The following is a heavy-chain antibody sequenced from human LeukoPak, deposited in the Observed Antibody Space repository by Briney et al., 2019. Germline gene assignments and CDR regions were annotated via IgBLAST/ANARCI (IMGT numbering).Heavy chain of an antibody. V-gene: IGHV3-49*04. J-gene: IGHJ4*02. D-gene: IGHD3-3*01. CDR2: IRSKAYGGTT. Sequence: GGSLRLSCTASGFTFGDYAMSWVRQAPGKGLEWVGFIRSKAYGGTTEYAASVKGRFTISRDDSKSIAYLQMNSLKTEDTAVYYCTGYYDFWSGYPFDYWGQGTLVTVSS. CDR1: GFTFGDYA. CDR3: TGYYDFWSGYPFDY.